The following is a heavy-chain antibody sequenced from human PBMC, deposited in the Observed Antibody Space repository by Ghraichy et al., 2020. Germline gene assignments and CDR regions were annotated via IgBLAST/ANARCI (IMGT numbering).Heavy chain of an antibody. D-gene: IGHD3-9*01. J-gene: IGHJ6*02. CDR1: GFTFSNYG. CDR3: ARDRGGYDVVTGYYYHYYGMDV. CDR2: ISYDGNKK. Sequence: GESLNISCVASGFTFSNYGIHWARQAPGKGLEWVALISYDGNKKDYVDSVKGRFTISRDDSKNTVYLQMNSLRPEDTAVYYCARDRGGYDVVTGYYYHYYGMDVWGQGTTVTVSS. V-gene: IGHV3-30*03.